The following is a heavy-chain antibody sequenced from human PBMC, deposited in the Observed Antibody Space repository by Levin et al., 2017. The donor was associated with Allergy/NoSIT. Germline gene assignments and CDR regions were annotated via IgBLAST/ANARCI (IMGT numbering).Heavy chain of an antibody. CDR2: IYYSGST. Sequence: LRLSCTVSGGSISSGDYYWSWIRQPPGKGLEWIGYIYYSGSTYYNPSLKSRVTISVDTSKNQFSLKLSSVTAADTAVYYCASCSGGSCYPGAFDIWGQGTMVTVSS. D-gene: IGHD2-15*01. CDR3: ASCSGGSCYPGAFDI. CDR1: GGSISSGDYY. V-gene: IGHV4-30-4*01. J-gene: IGHJ3*02.